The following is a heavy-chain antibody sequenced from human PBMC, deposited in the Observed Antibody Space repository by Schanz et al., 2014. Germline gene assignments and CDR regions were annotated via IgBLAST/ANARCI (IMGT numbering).Heavy chain of an antibody. J-gene: IGHJ5*02. CDR1: GGSIRGYY. V-gene: IGHV4-59*08. Sequence: QVQLQESGPGLVKPSETLSLTCTVSGGSIRGYYCSWIRQPPGKGLEWIGYVHSSGSTNYNSSLKSRVTISVDTSKNQFSLKLSCVTAADTAVYYCARHLPGGYNNHGWFDPWGQGTLVTVSS. CDR3: ARHLPGGYNNHGWFDP. CDR2: VHSSGST. D-gene: IGHD4-4*01.